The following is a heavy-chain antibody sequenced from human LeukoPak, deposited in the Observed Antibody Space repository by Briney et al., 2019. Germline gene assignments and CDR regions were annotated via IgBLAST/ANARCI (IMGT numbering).Heavy chain of an antibody. Sequence: GGSLRLSCAASGFTFSSYAMSWVRQAPGKGLEWVSVIYSGGSTYYADSVKGRFTISRDNSKNTLYLQMNSLRAEDTAVYYCARDQVVVVVAANYYYGMDVWGQGTTVTVSS. CDR3: ARDQVVVVVAANYYYGMDV. CDR2: IYSGGST. D-gene: IGHD2-15*01. V-gene: IGHV3-66*01. J-gene: IGHJ6*02. CDR1: GFTFSSYA.